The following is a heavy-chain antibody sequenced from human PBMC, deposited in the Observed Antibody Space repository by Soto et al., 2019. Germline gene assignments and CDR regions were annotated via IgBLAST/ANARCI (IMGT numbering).Heavy chain of an antibody. CDR1: GFTFSSYG. D-gene: IGHD6-19*01. Sequence: PGGSMRLSCGASGFTFSSYGMHWVRQDPGKGLEWVAVIWYDGSNKYYADSVKGRFTISRDNSKNTLYLQMNSLRAEDTAVYYCAHSGIAVAGLPNTDYYYYYGMDVWGQGTTVTV. V-gene: IGHV3-33*01. CDR3: AHSGIAVAGLPNTDYYYYYGMDV. J-gene: IGHJ6*02. CDR2: IWYDGSNK.